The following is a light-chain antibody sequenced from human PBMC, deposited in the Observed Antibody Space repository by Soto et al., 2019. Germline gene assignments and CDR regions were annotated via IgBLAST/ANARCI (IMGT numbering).Light chain of an antibody. CDR3: QQYGYSTIT. CDR1: QSVSSNY. CDR2: GAS. V-gene: IGKV3-20*01. J-gene: IGKJ5*01. Sequence: IVLTQSPGTLSLSPGERATLSCRAGQSVSSNYLAWYQQKHGQAPRLLIYGASSRATGIPDKFSGSVSGTDGTITIDGLETEDGSVYYCQQYGYSTITFGQGTRLEIK.